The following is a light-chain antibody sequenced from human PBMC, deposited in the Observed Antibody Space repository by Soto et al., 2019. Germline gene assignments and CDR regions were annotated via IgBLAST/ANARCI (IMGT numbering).Light chain of an antibody. CDR2: GAS. J-gene: IGKJ1*01. Sequence: VMTQAPLSLSVTPGQPASISCRSSQSVSNNYLAWYQQKPGQAPRLLIYGASNRATGIPDRFSGSGSGTDFTLTISRLEPEDFAVYYCQQYGSSGTFGQGTKVDIK. V-gene: IGKV3-20*01. CDR3: QQYGSSGT. CDR1: QSVSNNY.